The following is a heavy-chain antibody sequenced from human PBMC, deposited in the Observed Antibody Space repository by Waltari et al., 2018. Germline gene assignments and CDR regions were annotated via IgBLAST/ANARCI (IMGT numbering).Heavy chain of an antibody. CDR1: GFTFTSNW. Sequence: EEQLVESGGGLVQPGGSLRLSCAVSGFTFTSNWMAWVRQAPGKGVEWVANINQDGSEKRYVDTVKGRFTISRDNVRNELYLQLNSLRAEDTALYYCARDYYYYIDVGGKGTTVTVSS. J-gene: IGHJ6*03. V-gene: IGHV3-7*01. CDR3: ARDYYYYIDV. CDR2: INQDGSEK.